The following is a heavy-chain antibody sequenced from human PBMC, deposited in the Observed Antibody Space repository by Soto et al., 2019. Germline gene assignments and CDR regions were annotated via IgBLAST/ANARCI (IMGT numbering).Heavy chain of an antibody. CDR3: ARDYRESYSSGWYDFDY. CDR1: GYTFTSYY. CDR2: INPSGGST. D-gene: IGHD6-19*01. V-gene: IGHV1-46*01. Sequence: GASVKVSCKASGYTFTSYYMYWVRQAPGQGLEWMGIINPSGGSTSYAQKFQGRVTMTRDTSTSTVYMELSSLRSEDTAVYYCARDYRESYSSGWYDFDYWGQGTLVTVSS. J-gene: IGHJ4*02.